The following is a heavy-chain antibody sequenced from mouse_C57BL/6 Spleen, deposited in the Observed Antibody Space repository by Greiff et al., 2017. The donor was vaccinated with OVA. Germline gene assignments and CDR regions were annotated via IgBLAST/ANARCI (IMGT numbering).Heavy chain of an antibody. Sequence: EVKLQQSGPELVKPGASVKISCKASGYTFTDYYMNWVKQSHGKSLEWIGDINPNNGGTSYNQKFKGKATLTVDKSSSTAYMELRSLTSEDSAVYYCARSNWDVGYFDVWGTGTTVTVSS. V-gene: IGHV1-26*01. CDR2: INPNNGGT. D-gene: IGHD4-1*01. CDR3: ARSNWDVGYFDV. CDR1: GYTFTDYY. J-gene: IGHJ1*03.